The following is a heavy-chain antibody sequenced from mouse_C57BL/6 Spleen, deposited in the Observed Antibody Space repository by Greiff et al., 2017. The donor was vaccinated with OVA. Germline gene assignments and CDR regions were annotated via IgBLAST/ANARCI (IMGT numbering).Heavy chain of an antibody. CDR3: ARVDGNYWMDY. V-gene: IGHV1-69*01. D-gene: IGHD2-1*01. CDR1: GYTFTSYW. CDR2: IDPSDSYT. Sequence: QVQLQQPGAELVMPGASVKLSCKASGYTFTSYWMHWVKQRPGQGLEWIGEIDPSDSYTNYNQKFKGKSTLTVDKSSSTAYMQLSSLTSEDSAVYYCARVDGNYWMDYWGQGTSVTVSS. J-gene: IGHJ4*01.